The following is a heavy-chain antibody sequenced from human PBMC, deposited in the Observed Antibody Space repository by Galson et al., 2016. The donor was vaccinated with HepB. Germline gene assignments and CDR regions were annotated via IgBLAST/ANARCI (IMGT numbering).Heavy chain of an antibody. V-gene: IGHV3-48*01. J-gene: IGHJ6*02. Sequence: SLRLSCAASGFRFSDCNMNWVRQAPGRGLEWVAYISASSGTIYYADSVKGRFTISRDNANNSLSLQMNSLRAEETAFYYCARPYTYYFGSGSYFDVLHYGMDVWGQGTPVTVSS. CDR3: ARPYTYYFGSGSYFDVLHYGMDV. CDR1: GFRFSDCN. CDR2: ISASSGTI. D-gene: IGHD3-10*01.